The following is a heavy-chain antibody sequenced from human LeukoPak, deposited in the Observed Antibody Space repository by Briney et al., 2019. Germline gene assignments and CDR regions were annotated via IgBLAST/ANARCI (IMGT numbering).Heavy chain of an antibody. CDR1: GGSISSSSYY. CDR2: IYYSEST. Sequence: SETLSLTCTVSGGSISSSSYYWGWIRQPPGKGLEWIGGIYYSESTYYNPSLKSRVTISVDTSKNQFSLKLSSVTAADTAVYYCARLAPYYDILTGYDGYYFDYWGQGTLVTVSS. CDR3: ARLAPYYDILTGYDGYYFDY. D-gene: IGHD3-9*01. J-gene: IGHJ4*02. V-gene: IGHV4-39*01.